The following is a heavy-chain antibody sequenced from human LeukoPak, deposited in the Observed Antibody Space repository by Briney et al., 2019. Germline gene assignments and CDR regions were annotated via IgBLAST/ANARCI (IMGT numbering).Heavy chain of an antibody. CDR2: ISSSGSTI. D-gene: IGHD6-13*01. CDR3: AKDITLSSSWPKFDY. CDR1: GFTFSDYY. V-gene: IGHV3-11*01. J-gene: IGHJ4*02. Sequence: GGSLRLSCAASGFTFSDYYMSWIRQAPGKGLEWVSYISSSGSTIYYADSVKGRFTISRDNAKNSLYLQMNSLRAEDTALYYCAKDITLSSSWPKFDYWGQGTLVTVSS.